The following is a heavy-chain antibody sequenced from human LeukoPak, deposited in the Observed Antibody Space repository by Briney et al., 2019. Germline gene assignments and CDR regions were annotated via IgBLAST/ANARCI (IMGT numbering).Heavy chain of an antibody. J-gene: IGHJ5*02. CDR3: ARQRGDSGSINWFDP. Sequence: GESLKISCKSSGYGFSIYWIAWVRQVPGKGLEWMGAIYPSDSDTRYSPSFQGQVTISVDKSITTAYLQWSSLKALDSAMYYCARQRGDSGSINWFDPWGQGTLVTVSS. D-gene: IGHD3-10*01. CDR2: IYPSDSDT. CDR1: GYGFSIYW. V-gene: IGHV5-51*01.